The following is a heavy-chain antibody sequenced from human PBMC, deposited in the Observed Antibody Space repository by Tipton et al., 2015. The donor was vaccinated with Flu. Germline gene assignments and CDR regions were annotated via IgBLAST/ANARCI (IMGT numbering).Heavy chain of an antibody. CDR3: ASYYSSGYYGSDY. J-gene: IGHJ4*02. Sequence: SLRLSCVASGFTFSSYWMSWVRQAPGKGLEWVANIKQDGSEKKYVDSVKGRFTISRDNAKNSLYLQMDSLRAEDTAVYYCASYYSSGYYGSDYWGQGTLVTVSS. V-gene: IGHV3-7*01. CDR2: IKQDGSEK. D-gene: IGHD6-19*01. CDR1: GFTFSSYW.